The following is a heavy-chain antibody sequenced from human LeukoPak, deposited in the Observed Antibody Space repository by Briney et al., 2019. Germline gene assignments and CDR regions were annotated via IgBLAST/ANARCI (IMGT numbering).Heavy chain of an antibody. CDR2: IFYSGST. Sequence: KPSETLSLTCTVSGGSISSYYWSWIRQPPGKGLEWIGYIFYSGSTNYNPSLKSRVTISVDTSKNQFSLKLSSVTAADTAVYYCARLSVVPAAMQFYYYYHMDVWGKGTTVTVSS. D-gene: IGHD2-2*01. CDR3: ARLSVVPAAMQFYYYYHMDV. CDR1: GGSISSYY. V-gene: IGHV4-59*08. J-gene: IGHJ6*03.